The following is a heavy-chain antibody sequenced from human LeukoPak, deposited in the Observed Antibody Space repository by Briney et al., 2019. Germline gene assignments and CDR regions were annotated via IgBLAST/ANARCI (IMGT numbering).Heavy chain of an antibody. Sequence: SQTLSLTCTVSGGSISSGSYYWRWIRQPAGKGLEWIVRIYTSGSTNYNPSLKSRVTISVDTSKNQFSLKLSSVTAADTAVYYCARVGYYDSSGCRGYYYYYYMDVGGKGTTVTVSS. J-gene: IGHJ6*03. CDR1: GGSISSGSYY. CDR3: ARVGYYDSSGCRGYYYYYYMDV. CDR2: IYTSGST. V-gene: IGHV4-61*02. D-gene: IGHD3-22*01.